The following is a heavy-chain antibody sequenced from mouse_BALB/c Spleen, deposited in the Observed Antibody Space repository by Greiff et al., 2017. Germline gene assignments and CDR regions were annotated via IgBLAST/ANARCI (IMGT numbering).Heavy chain of an antibody. CDR3: ARDHDGYYTYAMDY. Sequence: VQGVESGPGLVAPSQSLSITCTVSGFSLTSYGVHWVRQPPGKGLEWLGVIWAGGSTNYNSALMSRLSISKDNSKSQVFLKMNSLQTDDTAMYYCARDHDGYYTYAMDYWGQGTSVTVSS. CDR2: IWAGGST. D-gene: IGHD2-3*01. J-gene: IGHJ4*01. V-gene: IGHV2-9*02. CDR1: GFSLTSYG.